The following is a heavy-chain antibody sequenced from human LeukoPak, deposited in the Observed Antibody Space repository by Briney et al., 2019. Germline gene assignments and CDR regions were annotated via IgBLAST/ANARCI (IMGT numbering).Heavy chain of an antibody. D-gene: IGHD6-6*01. J-gene: IGHJ4*02. V-gene: IGHV3-21*01. CDR2: ISSSSSYI. CDR1: GFTFSSYS. Sequence: GGSLRLSCAASGFTFSSYSMNWVRQAPGKGLEWVSSISSSSSYIYYADSVKGRFTISRDNAKNSLYLQMNSLRAEDTAVYYCARAHIECSSSYVGYWGQGTLVTVSS. CDR3: ARAHIECSSSYVGY.